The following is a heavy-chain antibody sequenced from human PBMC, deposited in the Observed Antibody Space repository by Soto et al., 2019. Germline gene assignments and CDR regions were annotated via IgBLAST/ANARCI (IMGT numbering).Heavy chain of an antibody. CDR3: ARDSYYYSSEAFDI. D-gene: IGHD3-22*01. V-gene: IGHV3-53*01. CDR2: IYSGGST. J-gene: IGHJ3*02. CDR1: GFTVSSNY. Sequence: EVQLVESGGGLIQPGGSLRLSCAASGFTVSSNYMSWVRQAPGKGLEWVSVIYSGGSTYYADSVKGRFTISRDNSKNTLYLQMNSLRAEDTAVYYCARDSYYYSSEAFDIWGQGTMVTVSS.